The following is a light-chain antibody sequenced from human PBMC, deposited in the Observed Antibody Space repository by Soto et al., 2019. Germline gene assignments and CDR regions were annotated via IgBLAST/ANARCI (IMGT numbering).Light chain of an antibody. V-gene: IGKV1-12*01. CDR3: QQANSFPIT. CDR1: RVISSW. J-gene: IGKJ5*01. Sequence: DIQMTQSPSSGSASVGDSVTITCRASRVISSWLAWYQQKPGKAPKLLFYAASSLQSGVPSRFSGSGSGTDFTLTINSLQPEDFATYYCQQANSFPITFGHGTRLEIK. CDR2: AAS.